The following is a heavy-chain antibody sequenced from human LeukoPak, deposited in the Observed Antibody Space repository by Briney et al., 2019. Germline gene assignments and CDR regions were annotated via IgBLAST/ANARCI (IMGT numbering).Heavy chain of an antibody. Sequence: GGSLRLSCAASGFTFSSYAMSWVRQAPGKGLERVSAISGSGGSTYYADSVKGRFTISRDNSKNTLYLQMNSLRAEDTAVYYCAKKAQSALRYFDWLPRHFDYWGQGTLVTVSS. V-gene: IGHV3-23*01. CDR3: AKKAQSALRYFDWLPRHFDY. CDR2: ISGSGGST. D-gene: IGHD3-9*01. CDR1: GFTFSSYA. J-gene: IGHJ4*02.